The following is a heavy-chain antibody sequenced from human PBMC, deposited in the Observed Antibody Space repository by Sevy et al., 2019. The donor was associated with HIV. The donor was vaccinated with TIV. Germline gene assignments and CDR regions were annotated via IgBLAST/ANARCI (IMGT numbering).Heavy chain of an antibody. CDR2: ITRNSYEAYGGTT. D-gene: IGHD5-12*01. J-gene: IGHJ4*02. CDR1: GFTFEDYA. CDR3: TRGLATADTPEYYFDY. Sequence: GGSVRLSCTTSGFTFEDYALSWFRQAPGKGLEWVAFITRNSYEAYGGTTDYAASVKGRFIISRDDSKSIAYLQMNSLKTEDTAVYYCTRGLATADTPEYYFDYWGQGTLVTVSS. V-gene: IGHV3-49*03.